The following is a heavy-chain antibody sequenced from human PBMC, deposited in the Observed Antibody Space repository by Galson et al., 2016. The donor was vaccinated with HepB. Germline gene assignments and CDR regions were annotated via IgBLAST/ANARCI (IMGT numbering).Heavy chain of an antibody. V-gene: IGHV5-10-1*01. CDR1: GYSFTSNW. Sequence: QSGAEVKKPGESLKISCKGSGYSFTSNWISWVRQVPGKGLEWMGRIDPSDSYTKYSPSFQGHVTISTDRSISTAYLQWSSLKASDTAMYYCARDPGYCSPSGCPRGPRWGQGTLVTVSS. J-gene: IGHJ4*02. CDR3: ARDPGYCSPSGCPRGPR. CDR2: IDPSDSYT. D-gene: IGHD2-15*01.